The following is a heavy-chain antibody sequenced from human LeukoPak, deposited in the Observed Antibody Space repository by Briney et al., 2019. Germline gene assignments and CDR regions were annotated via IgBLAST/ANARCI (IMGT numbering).Heavy chain of an antibody. Sequence: GGSLRLSCAASGFTLSNHWMTWVRQVPGRGPEWVANIKQDGSEKYYVDSVKGRFTISRDNAENSLYLQMNSLRAEDTALYYCARKRPNYFDHWGQGTLVTVSS. CDR3: ARKRPNYFDH. J-gene: IGHJ4*02. CDR1: GFTLSNHW. CDR2: IKQDGSEK. V-gene: IGHV3-7*01.